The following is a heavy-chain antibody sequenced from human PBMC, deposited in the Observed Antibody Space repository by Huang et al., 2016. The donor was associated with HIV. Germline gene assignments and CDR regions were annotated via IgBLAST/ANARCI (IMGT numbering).Heavy chain of an antibody. J-gene: IGHJ4*02. CDR2: IIPIFGTA. CDR1: GGTFSSYA. Sequence: QVQLVQSGAEVKKPGSSVKVSCKASGGTFSSYAISWVRQAPGQGLEWMGGIIPIFGTANYAQKFHGRVTITAEESTSTAYMELSSLRSEDTAVYYCARVESRRYYDSSGYDYWGQGTLVTVSS. D-gene: IGHD3-22*01. CDR3: ARVESRRYYDSSGYDY. V-gene: IGHV1-69*01.